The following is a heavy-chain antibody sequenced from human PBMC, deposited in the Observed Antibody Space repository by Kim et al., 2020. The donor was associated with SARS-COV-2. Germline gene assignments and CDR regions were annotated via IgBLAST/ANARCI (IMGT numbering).Heavy chain of an antibody. J-gene: IGHJ4*02. D-gene: IGHD6-13*01. V-gene: IGHV4-59*13. Sequence: SETLSLTCTVSGGSISSYYWSWIRQPPGKGLEWIGYIYYSGSTNYNPSLKSRVTISVDTSKNQLSLKLSSVTAADTAVYYCARYIAAGGYFDYWGQGTLVTVSS. CDR1: GGSISSYY. CDR3: ARYIAAGGYFDY. CDR2: IYYSGST.